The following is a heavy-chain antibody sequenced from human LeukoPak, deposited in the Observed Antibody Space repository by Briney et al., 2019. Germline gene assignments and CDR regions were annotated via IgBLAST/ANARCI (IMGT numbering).Heavy chain of an antibody. D-gene: IGHD2-2*01. CDR3: ARGRRQGRCSSTSCYSYYFDY. J-gene: IGHJ4*02. Sequence: ASVKVSCKASAYSFTSYDINWVRHATGQGLEWMGWMNPNSGNTGYAQKFQGRVTITRNTSISTAYMELSSLRSEDTAVYYCARGRRQGRCSSTSCYSYYFDYWGQGTLVTVSS. CDR2: MNPNSGNT. CDR1: AYSFTSYD. V-gene: IGHV1-8*03.